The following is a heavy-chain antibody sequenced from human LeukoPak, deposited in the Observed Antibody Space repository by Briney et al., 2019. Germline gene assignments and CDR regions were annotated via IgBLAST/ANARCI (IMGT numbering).Heavy chain of an antibody. CDR2: INQSGST. V-gene: IGHV4-34*01. CDR3: AAGCSSTSCYWYYYTDV. D-gene: IGHD2-2*01. Sequence: SETLSLTCAVYVGSFSVYYWSWIRHPPGKGLEWSGEINQSGSTNYNPSLKSRVTISVDTSKKQFSLRLSPVTAADTAVYYCAAGCSSTSCYWYYYTDVWGKGTTVTVSS. CDR1: VGSFSVYY. J-gene: IGHJ6*03.